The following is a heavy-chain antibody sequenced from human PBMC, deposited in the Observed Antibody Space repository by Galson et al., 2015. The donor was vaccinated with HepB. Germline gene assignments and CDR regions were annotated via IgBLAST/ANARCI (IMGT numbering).Heavy chain of an antibody. Sequence: CAISGDSVSSNHAVWNWIRQSPSRGLEWLGRTYYRSKWYIDYATSVRSRITINPDTSKNQFSLRLSSVTAPDTAVYYCASLVGASPGYYWGQGTLVTVSS. CDR2: TYYRSKWYI. CDR3: ASLVGASPGYY. V-gene: IGHV6-1*01. CDR1: GDSVSSNHAV. J-gene: IGHJ4*02. D-gene: IGHD1-26*01.